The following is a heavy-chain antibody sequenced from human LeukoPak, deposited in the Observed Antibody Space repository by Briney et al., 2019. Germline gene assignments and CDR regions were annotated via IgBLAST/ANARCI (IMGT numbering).Heavy chain of an antibody. CDR3: ARGPLAFRRVAGIFS. Sequence: SETLSLTCAVSGGSFNGYSYTWIRQPPGKGLEWIGEIIHSGGTNYNPSLKSRLTISVDTSRKQFSLKLTSVTAADTALYFCARGPLAFRRVAGIFSWGRGTQVTVSS. D-gene: IGHD6-19*01. V-gene: IGHV4-34*01. CDR2: IIHSGGT. CDR1: GGSFNGYS. J-gene: IGHJ5*02.